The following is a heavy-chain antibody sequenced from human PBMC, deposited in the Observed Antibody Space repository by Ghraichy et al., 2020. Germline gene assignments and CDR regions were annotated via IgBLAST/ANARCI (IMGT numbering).Heavy chain of an antibody. CDR2: IDGTSTYI. V-gene: IGHV3-21*01. J-gene: IGHJ6*02. CDR3: ARDILCSSTSCYGMDV. CDR1: GSTVSSYG. D-gene: IGHD2-2*01. Sequence: GGSLRLSCEHSGSTVSSYGMNWVLQAPVTSLEWVSSIDGTSTYIYYADSLQGRFTISRDNAKNSLFLQMNSLRAEDTAVYYCARDILCSSTSCYGMDVWGRGTTVTVSS.